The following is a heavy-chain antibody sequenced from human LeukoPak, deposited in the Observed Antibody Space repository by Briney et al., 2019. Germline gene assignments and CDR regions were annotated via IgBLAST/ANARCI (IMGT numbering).Heavy chain of an antibody. V-gene: IGHV3-48*03. Sequence: GGSLRLSCAASGFTFSSYEMNWVRQAPGKGLEWVSYISSSGSTIYYADSVKGRFTISRDNAKNSLYLQMNSLRAEDTAVYYCARDPPYDSSGYNYYYGMDVWGRGTTVTVSS. CDR1: GFTFSSYE. J-gene: IGHJ6*02. CDR3: ARDPPYDSSGYNYYYGMDV. CDR2: ISSSGSTI. D-gene: IGHD3-22*01.